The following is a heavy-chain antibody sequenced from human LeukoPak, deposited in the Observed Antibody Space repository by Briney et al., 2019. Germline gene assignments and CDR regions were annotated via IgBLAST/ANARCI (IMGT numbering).Heavy chain of an antibody. Sequence: GGSLRLSCAASGFTFTDFYMNWIRQAPGKGLEWVSYISSSGSTIYYADSVKGRFTISRDNAKNSLYLQMNSLRAEDTAVYYCARHDYGGNEDYYGMDVWGQGTTVTVSS. J-gene: IGHJ6*02. CDR2: ISSSGSTI. CDR3: ARHDYGGNEDYYGMDV. CDR1: GFTFTDFY. D-gene: IGHD4-23*01. V-gene: IGHV3-11*01.